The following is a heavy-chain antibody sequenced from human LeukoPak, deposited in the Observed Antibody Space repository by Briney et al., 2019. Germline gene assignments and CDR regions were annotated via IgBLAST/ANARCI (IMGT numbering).Heavy chain of an antibody. CDR3: ARGGVPGGFYGSFDY. V-gene: IGHV4-59*01. Sequence: SETLSLTCTVSGGSISTYYWSWMRQPPGRGLEWIGYIYYSGSTNHNPSLQRRVTISVDTSKNQFSLKLNSVTAADTAVYYCARGGVPGGFYGSFDYWGQGTLVSVSS. D-gene: IGHD3-3*01. J-gene: IGHJ4*02. CDR1: GGSISTYY. CDR2: IYYSGST.